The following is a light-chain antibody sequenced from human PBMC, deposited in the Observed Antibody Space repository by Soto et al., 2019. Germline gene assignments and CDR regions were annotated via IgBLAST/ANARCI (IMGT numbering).Light chain of an antibody. J-gene: IGLJ3*02. CDR3: SSFAGRNTLV. CDR2: EVT. Sequence: QSVLTQPPSASGSPGQSATIACTGTSSDVGDYHFVSWYQQHPGKAPKLIIYEVTKRPSGVPDRFSGSKSGNTASLTVSGLQTDDEADYYCSSFAGRNTLVFGGGTKLTVL. V-gene: IGLV2-8*01. CDR1: SSDVGDYHF.